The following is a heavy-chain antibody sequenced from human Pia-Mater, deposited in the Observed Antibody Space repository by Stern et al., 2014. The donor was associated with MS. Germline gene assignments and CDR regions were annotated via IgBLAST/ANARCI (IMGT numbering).Heavy chain of an antibody. CDR1: GGSISSGGYY. Sequence: QVQLQESGPGLVKPSQILSLTCTVSGGSISSGGYYWSWIRQHPGKGLEWIGYIYYSGSTYYNPSLKSRVTISVDTSKNQFSLKLSSVTAADTAVYYCARGPLSYGYRWFDPWGQGTLVTVSS. D-gene: IGHD5-18*01. J-gene: IGHJ5*02. V-gene: IGHV4-31*03. CDR2: IYYSGST. CDR3: ARGPLSYGYRWFDP.